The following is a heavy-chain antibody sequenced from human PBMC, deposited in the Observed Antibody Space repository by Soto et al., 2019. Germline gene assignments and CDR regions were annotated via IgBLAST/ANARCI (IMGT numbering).Heavy chain of an antibody. D-gene: IGHD3-10*01. CDR3: AVWFGESAPYYYYYMDV. Sequence: EVQLVESGGGLVQPGGSLRLSCAASGFTFSSYSMNWVRQAPGKGLEWVSYISSSSSTIYYADSVKGRFTISRDNAKNSLYLQMNSLRAEDTAVYYCAVWFGESAPYYYYYMDVWGKGTTVTVSS. J-gene: IGHJ6*03. V-gene: IGHV3-48*01. CDR2: ISSSSSTI. CDR1: GFTFSSYS.